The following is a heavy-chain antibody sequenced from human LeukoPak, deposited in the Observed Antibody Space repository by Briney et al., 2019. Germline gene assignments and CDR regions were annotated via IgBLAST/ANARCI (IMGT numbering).Heavy chain of an antibody. D-gene: IGHD6-19*01. CDR3: ARDGGSGWFPFDY. CDR1: GGSISSSF. CDR2: IYYSGST. J-gene: IGHJ4*02. V-gene: IGHV4-59*12. Sequence: SETLSLTCTVSGGSISSSFWSWIRQPPGKRLEWIGYIYYSGSTTYNPSLKSRVTISVDTSKNQFSLKLSSVTAADTAVYYCARDGGSGWFPFDYWGQGTLVTVSS.